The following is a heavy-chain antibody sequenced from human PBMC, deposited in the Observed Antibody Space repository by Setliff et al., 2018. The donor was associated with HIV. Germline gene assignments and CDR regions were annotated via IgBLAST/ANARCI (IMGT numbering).Heavy chain of an antibody. CDR1: GGSFSDYY. Sequence: SETLSLTCGIYGGSFSDYYWSWIRQTPGKGLEWIGEINQSGRTNNNPSLKSRVTISVDTSKNQFSLKLTSVTAADTAIYYCARKATTYYYFYYLDVWGKGTTVTVSS. V-gene: IGHV4-34*01. D-gene: IGHD1-1*01. J-gene: IGHJ6*03. CDR2: INQSGRT. CDR3: ARKATTYYYFYYLDV.